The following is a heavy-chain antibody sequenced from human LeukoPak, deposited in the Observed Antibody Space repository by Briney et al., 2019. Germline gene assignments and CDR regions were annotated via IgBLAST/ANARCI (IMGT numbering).Heavy chain of an antibody. CDR1: GFTFSSYS. CDR3: ARTSSSGWFGVDY. J-gene: IGHJ4*02. V-gene: IGHV3-21*01. CDR2: ISSSSSYI. Sequence: GGSLRLSCAASGFTFSSYSMNWVRQAPGKGLEWVSSISSSSSYIYYADSVKGRFTISRDNARNSLYLQMNSLRAKDTAVYYCARTSSSGWFGVDYWGQGTLVTVSS. D-gene: IGHD6-19*01.